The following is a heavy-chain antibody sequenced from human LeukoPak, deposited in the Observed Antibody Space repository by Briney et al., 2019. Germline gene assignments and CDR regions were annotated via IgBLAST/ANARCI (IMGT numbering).Heavy chain of an antibody. V-gene: IGHV3-21*01. CDR2: ISSSSSYR. CDR1: GFTFSTYT. Sequence: GGSLRLSCAASGFTFSTYTMNWVRQAPGKGLEWVSSISSSSSYRFYADSVKGRFTISRDNAKNSLYLQMNSLRAEDTAVYYCAKVPYSDYGSGRPPFMDAWGQGTTVAISS. J-gene: IGHJ6*02. CDR3: AKVPYSDYGSGRPPFMDA. D-gene: IGHD3-10*01.